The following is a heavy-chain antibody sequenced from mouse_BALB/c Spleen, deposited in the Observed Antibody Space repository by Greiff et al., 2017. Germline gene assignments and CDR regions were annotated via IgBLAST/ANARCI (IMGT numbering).Heavy chain of an antibody. CDR2: ISSGGSYT. CDR1: GFTFSSYA. Sequence: EVHLVESGGGLVKPGGSLKLSCAASGFTFSSYAMSWVRQSPEKRLEWVAEISSGGSYTYYPDTVTGRFTISRDNAKNTLYLEMSSLRSEDTAMYYWARDQLGLRACAYAMDYWGQGTSVTVSS. D-gene: IGHD1-2*01. V-gene: IGHV5-9-4*01. J-gene: IGHJ4*01. CDR3: ARDQLGLRACAYAMDY.